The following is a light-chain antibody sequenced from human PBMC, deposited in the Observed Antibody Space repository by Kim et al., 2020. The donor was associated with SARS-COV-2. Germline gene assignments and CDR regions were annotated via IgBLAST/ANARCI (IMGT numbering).Light chain of an antibody. CDR1: DIGGKH. CDR2: KNN. J-gene: IGLJ2*01. Sequence: VALGQTAKITCGGNDIGGKHVHWYQQKPGQAPVTVIYKNNNLPSGIPERFSGSNSGNAATLSISRVQVGDEAVYFCQVWDSNTVIFGGGTQLTVL. V-gene: IGLV3-9*01. CDR3: QVWDSNTVI.